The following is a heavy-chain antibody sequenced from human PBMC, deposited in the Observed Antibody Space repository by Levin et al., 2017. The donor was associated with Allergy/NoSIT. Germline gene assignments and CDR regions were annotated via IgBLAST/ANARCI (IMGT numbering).Heavy chain of an antibody. J-gene: IGHJ6*02. CDR1: GFTFDDHA. V-gene: IGHV3-9*01. CDR2: ISWNSGSI. D-gene: IGHD3-22*01. Sequence: LSLTCAGSGFTFDDHAMHWVRQAPGKGLEWVSAISWNSGSIAYADSVKGRFTISRDNAKNSLYLQMNSLRPEDTALYYCAKDYYYDRSDYNSGMDVWGQGTTVIVSS. CDR3: AKDYYYDRSDYNSGMDV.